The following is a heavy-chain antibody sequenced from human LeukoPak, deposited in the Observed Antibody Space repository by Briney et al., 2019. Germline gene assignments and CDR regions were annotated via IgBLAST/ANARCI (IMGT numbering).Heavy chain of an antibody. V-gene: IGHV4-59*01. Sequence: PSETLSLTCTVSGGSISSYYWSWIRQPPGKGLEWIGYIYYSGSTNYNPSLKSRVTISVDTSKNQFSLKLSSVTAADTAVYYCAGPMIGSVGGAFDIWGQGTMVTVSS. D-gene: IGHD3-22*01. CDR3: AGPMIGSVGGAFDI. J-gene: IGHJ3*02. CDR1: GGSISSYY. CDR2: IYYSGST.